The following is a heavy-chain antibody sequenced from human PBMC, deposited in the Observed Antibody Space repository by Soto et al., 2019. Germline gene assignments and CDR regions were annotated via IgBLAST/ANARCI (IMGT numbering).Heavy chain of an antibody. D-gene: IGHD5-12*01. Sequence: TLSLTCAVYGGSFSGYYWSWIRQPPGEGLEWIGEINHSGSTNYNPSLKSRVTISVDTSKNQFSLKLSSVTAADTAVYYCARREAEWLRKYNWFDPWGQGTLVTVSS. CDR1: GGSFSGYY. J-gene: IGHJ5*02. CDR3: ARREAEWLRKYNWFDP. CDR2: INHSGST. V-gene: IGHV4-34*01.